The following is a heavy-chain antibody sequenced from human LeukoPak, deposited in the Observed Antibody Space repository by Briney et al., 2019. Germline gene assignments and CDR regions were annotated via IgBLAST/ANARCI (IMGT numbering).Heavy chain of an antibody. V-gene: IGHV3-23*01. Sequence: GALRLSCVVSGFTFSDYAMSWVRQAPGKGLEWVSAISGGGTPTFYADSVKGRFITSRDNAKNSLYLQMNSLRAEDTAVYYCARPSILYSGSPFDYWGQGTLVTVSS. D-gene: IGHD1-26*01. CDR2: ISGGGTPT. CDR1: GFTFSDYA. CDR3: ARPSILYSGSPFDY. J-gene: IGHJ4*02.